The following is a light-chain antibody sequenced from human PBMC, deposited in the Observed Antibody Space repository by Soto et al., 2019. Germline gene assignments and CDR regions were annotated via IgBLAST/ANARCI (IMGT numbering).Light chain of an antibody. CDR3: QQYSGYRRT. CDR1: QSISSW. V-gene: IGKV1-5*03. J-gene: IGKJ1*01. CDR2: KAS. Sequence: DIQMTQSPSTLSASVGDRVTITCRASQSISSWLAWYQQKPGKAPKLLIYKASSLESGVPSRFSGSGSGTEFTLTISSLQPDDFATYYCQQYSGYRRTFGQGTXVDIK.